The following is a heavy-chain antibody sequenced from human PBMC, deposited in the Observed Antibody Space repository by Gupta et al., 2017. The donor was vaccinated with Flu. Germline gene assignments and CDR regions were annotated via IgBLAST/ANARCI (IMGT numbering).Heavy chain of an antibody. D-gene: IGHD2-2*01. Sequence: GKGLEWVGRIKSKSEGETIDYAAPVKGRFTISKDASMGTLYLRMESLKTEDTAVYYCTTPRSCTSTSCGSIDYWGQGTLVTVSS. CDR2: IKSKSEGETI. V-gene: IGHV3-15*01. CDR3: TTPRSCTSTSCGSIDY. J-gene: IGHJ4*02.